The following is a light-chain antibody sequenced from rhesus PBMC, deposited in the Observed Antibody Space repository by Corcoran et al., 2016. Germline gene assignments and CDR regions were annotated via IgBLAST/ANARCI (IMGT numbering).Light chain of an antibody. V-gene: IGKV1-22*01. CDR3: QQYSSSPPT. Sequence: DIQMTQSPSSLSASVGDTVTITCRASQSISSWVAWYQQKPGKAPKLLIYKASSLESGVPSRFSGSGSGTDFTLTISSLQSEDFATYYCQQYSSSPPTFGQGTKVEIK. J-gene: IGKJ1*01. CDR2: KAS. CDR1: QSISSW.